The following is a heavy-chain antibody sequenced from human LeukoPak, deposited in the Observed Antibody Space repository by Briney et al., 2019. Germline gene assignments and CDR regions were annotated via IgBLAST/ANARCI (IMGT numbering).Heavy chain of an antibody. V-gene: IGHV3-30-3*01. Sequence: GGSLRLSCAASAFAFSSYAMHWVRQAPSKGLEWVAVISYDGSNKYYADSVKGRFTISRDNSKNTLYLQMNSLRPEDTAVYYCARDPCGGDCYSIDYWGQGTLVTVSS. CDR2: ISYDGSNK. CDR1: AFAFSSYA. J-gene: IGHJ4*02. D-gene: IGHD2-21*02. CDR3: ARDPCGGDCYSIDY.